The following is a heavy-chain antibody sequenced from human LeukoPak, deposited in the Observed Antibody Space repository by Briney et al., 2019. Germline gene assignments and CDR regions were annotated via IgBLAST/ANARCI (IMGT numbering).Heavy chain of an antibody. CDR1: GYRFSSDW. Sequence: GESLKISCKGSGYRFSSDWIGWVRQMPGKGLEWMGIIYPGDSDTRYSPSFQGQVTISADKSISTAYLQWSSLKASDTAMYYCARHSSGWYLEYFQHWGQGTLVTVSS. CDR2: IYPGDSDT. CDR3: ARHSSGWYLEYFQH. V-gene: IGHV5-51*01. J-gene: IGHJ1*01. D-gene: IGHD6-19*01.